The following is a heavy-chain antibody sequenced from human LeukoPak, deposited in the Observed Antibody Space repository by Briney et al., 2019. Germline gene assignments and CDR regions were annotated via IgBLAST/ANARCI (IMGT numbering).Heavy chain of an antibody. CDR3: ARHIQNDFWSGYYIPSGFDP. CDR1: GGSFSSYY. J-gene: IGHJ5*02. Sequence: PSETLSLTCTVSGGSFSSYYWSWIRQPAGKGLEWIGRIYTSGSTNYNPSLKSRVTISVDTSKNQFSLKLSSVTAADTAVYYCARHIQNDFWSGYYIPSGFDPWGQGTLVTVSS. CDR2: IYTSGST. D-gene: IGHD3-3*01. V-gene: IGHV4-4*07.